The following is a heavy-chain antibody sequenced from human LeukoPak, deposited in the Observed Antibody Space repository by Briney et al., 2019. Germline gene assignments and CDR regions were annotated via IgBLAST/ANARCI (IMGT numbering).Heavy chain of an antibody. CDR2: IYSGGST. J-gene: IGHJ4*02. V-gene: IGHV3-66*01. CDR1: EFSVGSNY. Sequence: PGGSLRLSCAASEFSVGSNYMTWVRQAPGKGLEWVSLIYSGGSTYYADSVKGRFTISRDNSKNTLYLQMGSLRAEDMAVYYCARSLAGDSSGSAFDYWGQGTLVTVSS. CDR3: ARSLAGDSSGSAFDY. D-gene: IGHD3-22*01.